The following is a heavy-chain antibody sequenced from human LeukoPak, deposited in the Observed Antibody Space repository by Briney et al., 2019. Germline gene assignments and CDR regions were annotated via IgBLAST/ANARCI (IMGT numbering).Heavy chain of an antibody. CDR3: ARARKLTYYYDSSDHHYFDY. D-gene: IGHD3-22*01. V-gene: IGHV4-31*03. Sequence: SQTLSLTCTVSGGSISSGTYYWSWIRQHPGKGLEWIGYIYYSGSTYYNPSLKSRVTISVDTSKNQFSLKLSSVTAADTAVYYCARARKLTYYYDSSDHHYFDYWGQGTLVTVSS. J-gene: IGHJ4*02. CDR1: GGSISSGTYY. CDR2: IYYSGST.